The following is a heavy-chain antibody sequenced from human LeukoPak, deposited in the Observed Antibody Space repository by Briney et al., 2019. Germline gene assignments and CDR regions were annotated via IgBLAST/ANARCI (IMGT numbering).Heavy chain of an antibody. V-gene: IGHV3-11*04. CDR3: ARDPLYCSSTSCYDY. J-gene: IGHJ4*02. D-gene: IGHD2-2*01. CDR1: GFTFSDYY. Sequence: GGSLRLSCGASGFTFSDYYMSWIRQAPGKGREWVSYISGSGSTIYYADSVKGRFTISRDNANNSLYLQMNSLRAEDTAVYYCARDPLYCSSTSCYDYWGQGTLVTVSS. CDR2: ISGSGSTI.